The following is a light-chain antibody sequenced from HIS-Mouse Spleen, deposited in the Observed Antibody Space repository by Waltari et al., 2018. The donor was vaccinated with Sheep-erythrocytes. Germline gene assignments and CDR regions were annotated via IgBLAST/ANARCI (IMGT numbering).Light chain of an antibody. CDR2: EVS. CDR3: CSYAGSYNHV. CDR1: SSDVGVYNF. J-gene: IGLJ1*01. Sequence: QSALTQPRSVSGSPGQSVTISCTGTSSDVGVYNFVSWYQQHPGKAPKLMIYEVSKRPSGVPDRVSGSKSGNTASLTISGLQAEDEADYYCCSYAGSYNHVFATGTKVTVL. V-gene: IGLV2-11*01.